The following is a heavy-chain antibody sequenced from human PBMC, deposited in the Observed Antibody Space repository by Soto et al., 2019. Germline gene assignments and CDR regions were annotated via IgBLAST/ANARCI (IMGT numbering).Heavy chain of an antibody. D-gene: IGHD3-16*01. V-gene: IGHV3-23*01. Sequence: EVQLLESGGGLVQPGGSLRLSCAASGFTFNTYAMSWVRQVPGRGLEWVSTITYNGGTTYYADSVKGRFTISRDNSKNTLYLQMSSLRAEDTAIYYCATSSMLTVRVGCDYWGQGTLVTVSS. CDR1: GFTFNTYA. CDR2: ITYNGGTT. J-gene: IGHJ4*02. CDR3: ATSSMLTVRVGCDY.